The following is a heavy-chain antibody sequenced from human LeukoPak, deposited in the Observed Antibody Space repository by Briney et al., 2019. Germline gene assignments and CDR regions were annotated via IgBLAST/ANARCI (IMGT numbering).Heavy chain of an antibody. Sequence: GGSLRLSCAASGFTFSSYPIPWLRQAPGKGLEWVAVVSDDGNKKFDADFVKGRFTISRDNSKNTLYLQMNSLRGEDTAVYYCARGQLLLEGYFYYMDVWGEGTTVTVSS. J-gene: IGHJ6*03. D-gene: IGHD2-2*01. CDR2: VSDDGNKK. CDR1: GFTFSSYP. V-gene: IGHV3-30-3*01. CDR3: ARGQLLLEGYFYYMDV.